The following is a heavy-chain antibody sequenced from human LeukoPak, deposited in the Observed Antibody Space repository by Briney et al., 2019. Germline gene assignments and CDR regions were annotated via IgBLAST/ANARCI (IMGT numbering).Heavy chain of an antibody. CDR1: GVLFSNYW. Sequence: PGGSLRLSCAASGVLFSNYWMHWVRQAPGKGPVWVSRIYRDGSSTSYADSVKGRFTISRDNAKNTLYLQMNSLRAEDTAVYYCARGGGYSYGSFDYWGQGTLVTVSS. CDR2: IYRDGSST. J-gene: IGHJ4*02. V-gene: IGHV3-74*01. D-gene: IGHD5-18*01. CDR3: ARGGGYSYGSFDY.